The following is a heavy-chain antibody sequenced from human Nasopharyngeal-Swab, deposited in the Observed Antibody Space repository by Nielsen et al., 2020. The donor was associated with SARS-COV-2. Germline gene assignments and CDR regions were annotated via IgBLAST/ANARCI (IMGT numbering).Heavy chain of an antibody. CDR2: TSYEGSKK. CDR1: GFSFNNYG. Sequence: GESLKISRPASGFSFNNYGMHWVRQAPGKGLEWVAVTSYEGSKKFYAESVEGRFTISRDYSKNTLYLQMDSLRTEDTAMYFCAKANALFWFGQFKNDTFDIWGQGTMVAVSS. V-gene: IGHV3-30*18. J-gene: IGHJ3*02. CDR3: AKANALFWFGQFKNDTFDI. D-gene: IGHD3-10*01.